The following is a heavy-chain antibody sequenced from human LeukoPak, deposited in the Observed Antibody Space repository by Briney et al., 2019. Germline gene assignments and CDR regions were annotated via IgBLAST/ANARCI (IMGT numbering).Heavy chain of an antibody. CDR2: ISHDGSNK. CDR1: GFTFSSYA. V-gene: IGHV3-30*01. J-gene: IGHJ1*01. Sequence: GRSLRLSCAASGFTFSSYAMHWVRQAPGKGLEWVAAISHDGSNKYHADSVKGRFTISRDNSKNTVYLQMNSLRAEDTAVYFCAGSPKYSTSWYEYFQHWGQGTLVTVSS. CDR3: AGSPKYSTSWYEYFQH. D-gene: IGHD6-13*01.